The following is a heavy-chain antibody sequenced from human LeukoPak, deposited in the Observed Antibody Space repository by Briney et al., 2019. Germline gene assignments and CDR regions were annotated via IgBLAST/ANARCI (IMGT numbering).Heavy chain of an antibody. CDR1: GGSISSGGYY. V-gene: IGHV4-61*08. CDR3: ARHSSGWSEYYFDY. J-gene: IGHJ4*02. CDR2: IYYSGST. Sequence: SETLSLTCTVSGGSISSGGYYWRWLRQPPGKGLDWIEYIYYSGSTNYNPSRKSRFTISVDTSKNQFSLKLSSVTAADTAVYYCARHSSGWSEYYFDYWGQGTLVTVSS. D-gene: IGHD6-19*01.